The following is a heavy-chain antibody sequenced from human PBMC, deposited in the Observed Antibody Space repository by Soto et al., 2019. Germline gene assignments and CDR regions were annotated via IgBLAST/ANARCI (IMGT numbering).Heavy chain of an antibody. D-gene: IGHD2-15*01. V-gene: IGHV4-30-4*01. CDR3: ATMGTPATGLYFFDH. CDR2: ISYSGST. Sequence: QVQLQESGPGLVKPSQTLSLTCTVSGGSISSGNYYWSWIRQPPGKGLEWIGFISYSGSTYYSTSLKSRVTISVDTSNSQFSMNLSFVTAADTSVYYCATMGTPATGLYFFDHWGQGSLVTVSS. CDR1: GGSISSGNYY. J-gene: IGHJ4*02.